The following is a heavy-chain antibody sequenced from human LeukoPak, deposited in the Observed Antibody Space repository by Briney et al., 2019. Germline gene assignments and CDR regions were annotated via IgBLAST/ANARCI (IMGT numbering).Heavy chain of an antibody. CDR2: INHSGST. D-gene: IGHD3-22*01. Sequence: SETLSLTCAVYGGSFSGYYWSWIRQPPGKGLEWIGEINHSGSTNYNPSLKSRVTISVDTSKNQFSLKLSSVTAADTAVYYCARVTYYYDSSGSTDEDYWGQGTLVTVSS. CDR1: GGSFSGYY. J-gene: IGHJ4*02. V-gene: IGHV4-34*01. CDR3: ARVTYYYDSSGSTDEDY.